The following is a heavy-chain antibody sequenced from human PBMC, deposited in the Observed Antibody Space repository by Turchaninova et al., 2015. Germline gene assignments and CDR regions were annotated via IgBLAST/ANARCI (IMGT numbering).Heavy chain of an antibody. J-gene: IGHJ4*02. CDR3: TTGIKGLR. Sequence: EVXLVEXGGGXXXTGXXXGLSCVASGFTLSNAGSGWVRQAAGKGLEWVGRMKSKSDGGTTDYAAPVKGRFTISRDDSKNTLYLQMNSLKTEDTAVYYCTTGIKGLRWGQGTLVTVSS. CDR1: GFTLSNAG. CDR2: MKSKSDGGTT. D-gene: IGHD4-17*01. V-gene: IGHV3-15*01.